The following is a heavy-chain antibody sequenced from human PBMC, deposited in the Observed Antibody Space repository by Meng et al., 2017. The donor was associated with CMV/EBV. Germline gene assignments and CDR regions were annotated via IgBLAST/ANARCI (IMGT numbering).Heavy chain of an antibody. CDR3: TTDLSSGFDY. D-gene: IGHD6-6*01. Sequence: GGSLRLSCAVYGGSFSGYYWSWIRQPPGKGLEWVGRIKSKTDGGTTDYAAPVKGRFTISRDDSKNTLYLQMNSLKTEDTAVYYCTTDLSSGFDYWGQGTLVTVSS. V-gene: IGHV3-15*01. J-gene: IGHJ4*02. CDR1: GGSFSGYY. CDR2: IKSKTDGGTT.